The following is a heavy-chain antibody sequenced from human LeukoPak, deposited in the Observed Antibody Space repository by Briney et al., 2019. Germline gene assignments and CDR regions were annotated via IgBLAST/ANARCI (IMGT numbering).Heavy chain of an antibody. CDR1: GGSLSNYY. V-gene: IGHV4-59*08. CDR2: IYYSGST. D-gene: IGHD2/OR15-2a*01. J-gene: IGHJ4*02. Sequence: PSETLSLTCTVSGGSLSNYYWSWIRQPPGKGLEWIGYIYYSGSTSYYPSLESRVTISVDTSKTQFSLKLSSVTAADTAVYYCARHLRNSFFDYWGQGTLVTASS. CDR3: ARHLRNSFFDY.